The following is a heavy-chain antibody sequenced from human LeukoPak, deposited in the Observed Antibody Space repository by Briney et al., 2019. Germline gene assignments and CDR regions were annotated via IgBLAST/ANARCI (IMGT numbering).Heavy chain of an antibody. D-gene: IGHD3-22*01. CDR1: GFTVSSTY. CDR3: ARGVPFYYDSSGYFDY. CDR2: IYSGGST. J-gene: IGHJ4*02. V-gene: IGHV3-53*01. Sequence: PGGSLRLPCAASGFTVSSTYMSWVRQAPGKGLEWVPVIYSGGSTDYADSVKGRFTISRDNSKNTLYLQMNSLRAEDTAVYYCARGVPFYYDSSGYFDYWGQGTLVTVSS.